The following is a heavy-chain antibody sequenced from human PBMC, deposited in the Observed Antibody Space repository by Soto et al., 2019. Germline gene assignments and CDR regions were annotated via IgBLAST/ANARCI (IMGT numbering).Heavy chain of an antibody. CDR2: ITGSGGVT. V-gene: IGHV3-23*01. CDR1: GFMLSTYS. CDR3: AKCLQIHWNYDAYHI. J-gene: IGHJ3*02. D-gene: IGHD1-7*01. Sequence: HPGGSPRLSCAASGFMLSTYSMSWVRQAPGKGLEWVSHITGSGGVTYYADSVKGRFTISRDTSSNMLYLQMNSLRAEDTALYYCAKCLQIHWNYDAYHIWGQGTMVTVSS.